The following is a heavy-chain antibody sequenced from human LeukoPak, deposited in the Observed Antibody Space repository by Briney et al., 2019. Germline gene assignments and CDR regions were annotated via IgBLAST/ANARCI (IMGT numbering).Heavy chain of an antibody. J-gene: IGHJ6*02. V-gene: IGHV3-33*01. CDR3: ARDRHCVNGVCHSPPGMDV. CDR2: IWFDKNQ. CDR1: GFILNDYG. D-gene: IGHD2-8*01. Sequence: GGSLRLSCAASGFILNDYGMHWVRQAPGKGLEWVADIWFDKNQHFADTVKGRFAISRDNSKNTVYLQINSLRAEDTAVYYCARDRHCVNGVCHSPPGMDVWGQGTTVTVSS.